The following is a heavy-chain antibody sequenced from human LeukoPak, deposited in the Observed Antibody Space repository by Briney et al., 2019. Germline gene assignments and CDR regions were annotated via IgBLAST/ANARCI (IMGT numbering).Heavy chain of an antibody. J-gene: IGHJ4*02. CDR2: IYYSGST. CDR1: GYSISSGYY. V-gene: IGHV4-38-2*02. Sequence: SETLSLTCTVSGYSISSGYYCGWIRQPPGKGLEWSGSIYYSGSTYYSPSLKSRVTISVDTPKNHFSPTLTSVTAADTAVHYCARDRSYGSGTDWGQGTLVTVSS. CDR3: ARDRSYGSGTD. D-gene: IGHD3-10*01.